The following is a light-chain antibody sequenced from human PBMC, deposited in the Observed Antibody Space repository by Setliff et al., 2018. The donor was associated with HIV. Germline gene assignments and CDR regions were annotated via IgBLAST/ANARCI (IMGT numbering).Light chain of an antibody. Sequence: QSALAQPASVSGSPGQSITISCTGTSSDVGGYNYVSWYQQHPGKVPKLMIYDVTKRPSGSSNRFSGSKSGNTASLTISGLQPEDEADYYCSSYTSTRALLFGGGTK. CDR3: SSYTSTRALL. J-gene: IGLJ2*01. CDR2: DVT. V-gene: IGLV2-14*03. CDR1: SSDVGGYNY.